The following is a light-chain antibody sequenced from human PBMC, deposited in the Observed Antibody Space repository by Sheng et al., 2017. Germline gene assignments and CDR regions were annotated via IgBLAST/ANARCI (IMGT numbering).Light chain of an antibody. Sequence: EVVLTQSPGTLSLSPGDRATLSCRASQSVSSSYLTWYQQKPGQAPRLLIYGTSTRATGIPDRFSGSGSGTDFTLTISGLEPEDFAVYYCQQYGSSPPWTFGQGTKVEIK. J-gene: IGKJ1*01. CDR3: QQYGSSPPWT. V-gene: IGKV3-20*01. CDR1: QSVSSSY. CDR2: GTS.